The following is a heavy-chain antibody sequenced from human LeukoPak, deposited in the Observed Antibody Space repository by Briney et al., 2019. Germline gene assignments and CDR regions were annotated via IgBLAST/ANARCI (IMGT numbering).Heavy chain of an antibody. Sequence: GASVKVSCKASGYTFTGYYIHWVRQAPGQGLEWMGWINPNSGGTNYAQKFQGRVTMTRDTSISTAYMELSRLRSDDTAVYYCARACTSCYKLYAFDIWGQGTMVTVSS. CDR2: INPNSGGT. CDR3: ARACTSCYKLYAFDI. J-gene: IGHJ3*02. V-gene: IGHV1-2*02. D-gene: IGHD2-2*02. CDR1: GYTFTGYY.